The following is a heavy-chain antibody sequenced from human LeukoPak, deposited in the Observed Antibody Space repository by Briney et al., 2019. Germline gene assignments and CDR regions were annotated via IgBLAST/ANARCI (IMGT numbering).Heavy chain of an antibody. CDR2: IKQDGSEK. V-gene: IGHV3-7*01. J-gene: IGHJ6*02. Sequence: QPGGSLRLSCAASGFTFSSYWMSWVRQAPGKGLEWVANIKQDGSEKYYVDSVKGRFTISRDNAKNSLYLQMNSLRAEDTAVYYCARGNGSGSRRVDVWGQGTTVTVSS. CDR3: ARGNGSGSRRVDV. D-gene: IGHD3-10*01. CDR1: GFTFSSYW.